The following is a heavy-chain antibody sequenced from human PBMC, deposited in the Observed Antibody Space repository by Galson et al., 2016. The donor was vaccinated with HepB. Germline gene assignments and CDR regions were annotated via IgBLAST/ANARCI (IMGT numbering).Heavy chain of an antibody. CDR2: IYYSRRT. J-gene: IGHJ6*02. Sequence: TLSLTCTVSGASISGYYLSWIRQPPGKGLEWIGYIYYSRRTNYNPSLKSRFTISVDTSKNQFSLKLCPVTAADTAVYYCARDDSGGWYGFHYGMDVWAQGTTVTVSS. D-gene: IGHD6-19*01. CDR3: ARDDSGGWYGFHYGMDV. V-gene: IGHV4-59*01. CDR1: GASISGYY.